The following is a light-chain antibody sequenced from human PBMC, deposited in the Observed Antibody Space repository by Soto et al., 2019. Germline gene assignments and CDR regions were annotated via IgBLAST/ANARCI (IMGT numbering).Light chain of an antibody. Sequence: EIVLTQSPATLSLSPGQRATLSCRASQSVSTYLAWYQQKPGQAPRLFIYDTSKRANVIPARFSGSGSGTDFTLSISSLEPEDFAVYYCQQHSTLITFGQGTRLEI. CDR2: DTS. J-gene: IGKJ5*01. CDR1: QSVSTY. CDR3: QQHSTLIT. V-gene: IGKV3-11*01.